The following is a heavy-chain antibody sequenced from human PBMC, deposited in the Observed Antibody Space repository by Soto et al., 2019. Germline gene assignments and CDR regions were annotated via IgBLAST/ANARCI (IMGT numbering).Heavy chain of an antibody. CDR3: AHSGGSCYPHCSDLKH. J-gene: IGHJ1*01. V-gene: IGHV2-5*01. CDR2: IYWNDDI. Sequence: SGPTLVNPTQTLTLTCTFSGFSLSTSGVGVGWIRQPPGEALEWLALIYWNDDIRYSSSLKSRLTITKDTPRNQVVLTMTKMDPVDTATYYCAHSGGSCYPHCSDLKHWGQGALVTVSS. D-gene: IGHD2-15*01. CDR1: GFSLSTSGVG.